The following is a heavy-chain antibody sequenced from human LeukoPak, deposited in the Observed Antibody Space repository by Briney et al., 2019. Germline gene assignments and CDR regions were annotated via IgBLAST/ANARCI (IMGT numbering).Heavy chain of an antibody. Sequence: GGSLRLSCAASGFTFSSYSMNWVRQAPGKGLEWVSSISSSSSYIYCADSVKGRFTISRDNAKNSLYLQMNSLRAEDTAVYYCARVQALNWFDPWGQGTLVTVSS. CDR2: ISSSSSYI. CDR1: GFTFSSYS. V-gene: IGHV3-21*01. D-gene: IGHD4-11*01. CDR3: ARVQALNWFDP. J-gene: IGHJ5*02.